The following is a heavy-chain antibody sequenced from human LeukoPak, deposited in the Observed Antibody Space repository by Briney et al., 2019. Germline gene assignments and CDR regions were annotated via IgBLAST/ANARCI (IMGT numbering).Heavy chain of an antibody. D-gene: IGHD7-27*01. CDR3: ARAPVTGDLIDY. J-gene: IGHJ4*02. Sequence: SVKVSCKASGYTFTSYGISWVRQAPGQGLEWMGGIIPIFGTANYAQKFQGRVTITTDESTSTAYMELSSLRSEDTAVYYCARAPVTGDLIDYWGQGTLVTVSS. CDR2: IIPIFGTA. CDR1: GYTFTSYG. V-gene: IGHV1-69*05.